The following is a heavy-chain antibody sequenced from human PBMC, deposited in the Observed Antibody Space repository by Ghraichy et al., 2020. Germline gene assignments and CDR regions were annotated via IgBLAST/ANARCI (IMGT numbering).Heavy chain of an antibody. CDR3: ARASYSSGWYYKVDCFDY. D-gene: IGHD6-19*01. Sequence: GGSLRLSCAASGFTFSSYSMNWVRQAPGKGLEWVSSISSSSSYIYYADSVKGRFTISRDNAKNSLYLQMNSLRAEDTAVYYCARASYSSGWYYKVDCFDYWGQGTLVTVSS. CDR1: GFTFSSYS. J-gene: IGHJ4*02. CDR2: ISSSSSYI. V-gene: IGHV3-21*01.